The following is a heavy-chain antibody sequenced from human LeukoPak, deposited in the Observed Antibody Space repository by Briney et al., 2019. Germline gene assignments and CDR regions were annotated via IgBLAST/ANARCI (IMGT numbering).Heavy chain of an antibody. Sequence: PSETLSLTCTVSGGSISTPGYYWGWIRQPPGKGLEWIGSIYYSGSTYYNPSLKSRVAISVDTSKNQFSLKLSSVTAADTAVYFCVRQWLVLDAFDIWGQGTMVTVSS. D-gene: IGHD6-19*01. CDR1: GGSISTPGYY. CDR2: IYYSGST. CDR3: VRQWLVLDAFDI. V-gene: IGHV4-39*01. J-gene: IGHJ3*02.